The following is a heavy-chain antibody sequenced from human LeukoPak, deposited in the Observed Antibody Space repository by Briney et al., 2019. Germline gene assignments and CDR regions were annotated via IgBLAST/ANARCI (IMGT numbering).Heavy chain of an antibody. J-gene: IGHJ3*02. V-gene: IGHV4-39*07. D-gene: IGHD4-23*01. CDR3: ARDYLGGNPDAFDI. CDR1: GDSISSSSYY. Sequence: SETLSLTCTVSGDSISSSSYYWGWIRQPPGKELEWIGSIYYSGSTYYNPSLNSRVTISVDSSKNQFSLKLSSVTAADTAVYYCARDYLGGNPDAFDIWGQGTMVTVSS. CDR2: IYYSGST.